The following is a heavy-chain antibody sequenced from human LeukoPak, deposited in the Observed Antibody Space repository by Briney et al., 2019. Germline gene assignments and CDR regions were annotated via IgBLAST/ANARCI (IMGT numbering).Heavy chain of an antibody. D-gene: IGHD2-8*02. CDR1: GFTFNTYS. CDR2: IISRGDTT. Sequence: PGGSLRLSCAASGFTFNTYSMNWVRQAPGKGLEWVSNIISRGDTTHYAASMKGRFTISRDDAKNSVFLHPNSLRGDDTAVYYCARGRGSCTGVSCDIDYWGQGTLVTVSS. V-gene: IGHV3-48*04. CDR3: ARGRGSCTGVSCDIDY. J-gene: IGHJ4*02.